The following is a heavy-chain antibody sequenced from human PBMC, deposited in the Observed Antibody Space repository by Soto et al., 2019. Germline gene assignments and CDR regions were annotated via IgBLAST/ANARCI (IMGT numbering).Heavy chain of an antibody. Sequence: QVQLQESGPGLVKPSETLSLTCTVSGGSISSYYWSWIRQPPGKGLEWIGYIYYSGSTNYNPSLKSRVTISVDTSKNQFSLKLSSVTAADTAVYYCARQAATVTKVRKRFYFDYWGQGTLVTVSS. J-gene: IGHJ4*02. CDR3: ARQAATVTKVRKRFYFDY. CDR1: GGSISSYY. CDR2: IYYSGST. D-gene: IGHD4-17*01. V-gene: IGHV4-59*08.